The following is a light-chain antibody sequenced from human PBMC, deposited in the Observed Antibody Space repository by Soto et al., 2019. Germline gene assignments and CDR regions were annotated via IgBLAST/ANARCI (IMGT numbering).Light chain of an antibody. Sequence: DIQMTQSPSSLSASVGDRVTITCRASQSVSNYLNWYRQLPGKAPTLLIYSTSTLQSGVPSRFSGSGSGTEFTLTISSLQPDDFATYYCQHYNSYSEAFGQGTKVELK. CDR1: QSVSNY. CDR3: QHYNSYSEA. V-gene: IGKV1-17*01. CDR2: STS. J-gene: IGKJ1*01.